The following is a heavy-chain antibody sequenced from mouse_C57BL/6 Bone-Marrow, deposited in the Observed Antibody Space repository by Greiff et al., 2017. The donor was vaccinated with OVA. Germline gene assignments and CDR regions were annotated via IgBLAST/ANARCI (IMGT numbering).Heavy chain of an antibody. Sequence: VQLQQSGAELARPGASVKLSCKASGYTFTSYGISWVKQRTGQGLEWIGEIYPRSGNTYYNEKFKGKATLTADKSSSTAYMELRSLTSEDSAVYFCAREGITPYYYAMDYWGQGTSVTVSS. CDR1: GYTFTSYG. J-gene: IGHJ4*01. V-gene: IGHV1-81*01. CDR2: IYPRSGNT. CDR3: AREGITPYYYAMDY. D-gene: IGHD2-4*01.